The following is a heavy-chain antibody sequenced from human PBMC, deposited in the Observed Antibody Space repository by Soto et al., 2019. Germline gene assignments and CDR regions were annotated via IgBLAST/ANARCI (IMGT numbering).Heavy chain of an antibody. D-gene: IGHD3-10*01. CDR3: ARVHSSGIFYFVDP. Sequence: SVKFSCKASGGTFDSYVISWMRQAPGQGLEWMGGIMPIFGTPNYAQKFRGRVTISADESTSTAYLELSSLTSDDTAVYYCARVHSSGIFYFVDPWGQGTLVTVSS. CDR1: GGTFDSYV. V-gene: IGHV1-69*13. CDR2: IMPIFGTP. J-gene: IGHJ5*02.